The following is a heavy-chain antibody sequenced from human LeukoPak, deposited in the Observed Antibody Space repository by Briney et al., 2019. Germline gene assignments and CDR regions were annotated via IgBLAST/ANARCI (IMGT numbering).Heavy chain of an antibody. CDR2: INPSGGST. J-gene: IGHJ4*02. Sequence: ASVKVSCKASGYTFTSYYMHWVRQAPGQGLEWMGIINPSGGSTSYAQKFQGRVTMTRDTSTSTVYMELSSLRSEDTAVYYCATDAKEGEQQPGGYFDYWGQGTLVTVSS. CDR3: ATDAKEGEQQPGGYFDY. CDR1: GYTFTSYY. D-gene: IGHD6-13*01. V-gene: IGHV1-46*01.